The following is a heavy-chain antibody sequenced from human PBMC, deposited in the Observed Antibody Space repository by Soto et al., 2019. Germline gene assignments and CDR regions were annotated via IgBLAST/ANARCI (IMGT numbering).Heavy chain of an antibody. CDR1: DGSINNYY. D-gene: IGHD3-10*01. CDR3: ARSPSLVRGLIYWFDP. V-gene: IGHV4-59*08. Sequence: SETLSLTCTVSDGSINNYYWAWIRQPPGKGLEWIGHIFYSGSTNYNPSLKSRVTILVDTSKNQFSLNLNSVTAADTAVYYCARSPSLVRGLIYWFDPWGQGTLVTVSS. J-gene: IGHJ5*02. CDR2: IFYSGST.